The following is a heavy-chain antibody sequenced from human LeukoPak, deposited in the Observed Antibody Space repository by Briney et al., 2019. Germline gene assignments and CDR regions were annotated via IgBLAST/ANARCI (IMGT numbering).Heavy chain of an antibody. V-gene: IGHV5-51*01. CDR2: IYPDDSDI. D-gene: IGHD1-26*01. CDR1: GYRFTSYW. J-gene: IGHJ4*02. Sequence: GESLKISCKGSGYRFTSYWIGWVRQMPGKGLEWMGIIYPDDSDIRYSPSFQGQVTISADKSISTAYLQWSRLKASDTAIYYCARHEGSGSYYSYWGQGTLVTVSS. CDR3: ARHEGSGSYYSY.